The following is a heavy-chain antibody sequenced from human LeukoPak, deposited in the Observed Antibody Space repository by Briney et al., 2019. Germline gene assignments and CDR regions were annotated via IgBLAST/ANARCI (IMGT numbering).Heavy chain of an antibody. CDR3: AKDEQPGIITIFFLNG. CDR2: INSDGSST. J-gene: IGHJ4*02. V-gene: IGHV3-74*01. Sequence: GGSLRLSCAASGFTFSAYWMHWVRQSPGKGLVWVSRINSDGSSTGYADSVKGRFTISRDNSKNTMYLQMNSLRAEDTAMYYCAKDEQPGIITIFFLNGWGQGTLVTVSS. CDR1: GFTFSAYW. D-gene: IGHD3-3*01.